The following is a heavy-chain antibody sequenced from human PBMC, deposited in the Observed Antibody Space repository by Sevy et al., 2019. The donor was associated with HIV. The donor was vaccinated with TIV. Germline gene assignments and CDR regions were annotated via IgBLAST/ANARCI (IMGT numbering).Heavy chain of an antibody. CDR3: ARAPPVRSGDDALNWFDP. Sequence: SETLSLTCTVFGGSNSANYWSWIRQSPEKGLQYIGYIYYTGSTIYNPSLKSRVTISVDTSKNQFSLRLTSVTAADTAIYYCARAPPVRSGDDALNWFDPWGQGTLVTVSS. V-gene: IGHV4-59*01. J-gene: IGHJ5*02. CDR2: IYYTGST. CDR1: GGSNSANY. D-gene: IGHD5-12*01.